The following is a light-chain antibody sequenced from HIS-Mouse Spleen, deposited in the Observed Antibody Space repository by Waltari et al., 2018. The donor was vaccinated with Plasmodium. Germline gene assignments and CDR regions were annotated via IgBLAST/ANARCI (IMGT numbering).Light chain of an antibody. V-gene: IGLV1-40*01. J-gene: IGLJ3*02. CDR1: SSNIGAGYD. CDR3: QSYDSSLSGWV. CDR2: GNS. Sequence: QSVLTQPPSVSGAPGQRVTISCTGSSSNIGAGYDVHWYQQRPGTAPKLPIYGNSNRPAGVPDRFAGSKSGTSASLTITGSRAGDEADYSCQSYDSSLSGWVFGGGTKLTVL.